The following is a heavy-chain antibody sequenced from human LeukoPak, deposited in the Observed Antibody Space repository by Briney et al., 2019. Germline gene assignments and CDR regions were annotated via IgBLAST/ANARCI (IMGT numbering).Heavy chain of an antibody. CDR3: ARGTDGYLN. V-gene: IGHV1-8*03. D-gene: IGHD6-13*01. CDR2: MNPNSGNT. J-gene: IGHJ4*02. CDR1: GYTLTELS. Sequence: GASVKVSCKVSGYTLTELSMHWVRQATGQGLEWMGWMNPNSGNTGYAQKFQGRVTITRNTSISTAYMELSSLRSEDTAVYYCARGTDGYLNWGQGTLVTVSS.